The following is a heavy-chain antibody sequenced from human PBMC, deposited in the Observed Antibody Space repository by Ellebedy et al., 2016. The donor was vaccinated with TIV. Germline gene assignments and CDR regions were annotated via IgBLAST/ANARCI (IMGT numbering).Heavy chain of an antibody. J-gene: IGHJ5*02. CDR3: ARDKVRSYNWFDP. CDR1: GASISGYY. V-gene: IGHV4-59*12. CDR2: VYNTGST. D-gene: IGHD6-6*01. Sequence: MPSETLSLTCTVSGASISGYYWTWIRQPPGKGLEWLGYVYNTGSTNYNPSLTSRVTISMDTAKNQFSLKLSSVTAADTAVYYCARDKVRSYNWFDPWGQGTLVTVSS.